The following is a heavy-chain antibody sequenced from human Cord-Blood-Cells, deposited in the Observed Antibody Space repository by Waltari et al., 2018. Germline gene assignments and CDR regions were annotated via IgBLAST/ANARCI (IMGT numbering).Heavy chain of an antibody. CDR3: ARDSSNYFDY. CDR1: GFTFSSSA. CDR2: ISYDGSNK. Sequence: QVQLVESGGGVVQPGRSLRLSCAASGFTFSSSAMHWVRQAPGKGLEWVAVISYDGSNKYYADSVKGRFTISRDNAKNTLYLQMNSLRAEDTAVYYCARDSSNYFDYWGQGTLVTVSS. V-gene: IGHV3-30-3*01. D-gene: IGHD4-4*01. J-gene: IGHJ4*02.